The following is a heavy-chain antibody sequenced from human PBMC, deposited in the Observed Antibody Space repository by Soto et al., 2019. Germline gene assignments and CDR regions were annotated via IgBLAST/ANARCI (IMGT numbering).Heavy chain of an antibody. V-gene: IGHV4-59*01. CDR3: ARVPEGRYCTNGVCYTPHFDS. J-gene: IGHJ4*02. D-gene: IGHD2-8*01. CDR1: GGSISSYY. Sequence: PSETLSLTCTVSGGSISSYYWSWIRQPPGQGLGWIGYLYYSGSTNYNPSLKSRAAMSVDTSKNQFSLKLSSVTAADTAVYYCARVPEGRYCTNGVCYTPHFDSWGQGALVTVSS. CDR2: LYYSGST.